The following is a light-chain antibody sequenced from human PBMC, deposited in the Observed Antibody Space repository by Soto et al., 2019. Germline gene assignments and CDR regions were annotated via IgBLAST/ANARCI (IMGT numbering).Light chain of an antibody. Sequence: EIVITQSPATRSVSPGERPSLSCRPSQSVGSNLAWYQQTAGQAPRLLIYGASTRATGIPARFSGSGSGTEFTLTISSLQSEDFAVYSCQQYTNWPYTFGQGTKLEIK. J-gene: IGKJ2*01. CDR2: GAS. CDR1: QSVGSN. V-gene: IGKV3-15*01. CDR3: QQYTNWPYT.